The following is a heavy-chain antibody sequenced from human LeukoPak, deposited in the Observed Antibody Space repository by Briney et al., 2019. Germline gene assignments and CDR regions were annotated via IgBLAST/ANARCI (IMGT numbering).Heavy chain of an antibody. V-gene: IGHV3-23*01. Sequence: GGSLRLSCAASGFTFSSYAMSWVRQAPGKGLEWVSGISGSDGSTNYADSVKGRFTISRDNSKNTLYLQMNSLRAEDTAVYYCARALSSGYYYGDYFDYWGQGTLVTVSS. J-gene: IGHJ4*02. CDR1: GFTFSSYA. CDR3: ARALSSGYYYGDYFDY. CDR2: ISGSDGST. D-gene: IGHD3-22*01.